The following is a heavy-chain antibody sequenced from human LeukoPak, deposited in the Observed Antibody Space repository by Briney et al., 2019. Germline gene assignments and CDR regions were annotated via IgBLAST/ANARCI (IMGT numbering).Heavy chain of an antibody. CDR3: ARAPLCGRSLLYYFDF. J-gene: IGHJ4*02. D-gene: IGHD1-26*01. V-gene: IGHV4-61*01. CDR2: VSYTGRT. Sequence: SETLSLRCNVSGRSINNGSYYWSWIRQSPEKGLEWIGYVSYTGRTDYNPSLRGRATISQDTSKNQFSLSLSSVTTADTAVYYCARAPLCGRSLLYYFDFWGQGTLVTVSS. CDR1: GRSINNGSYY.